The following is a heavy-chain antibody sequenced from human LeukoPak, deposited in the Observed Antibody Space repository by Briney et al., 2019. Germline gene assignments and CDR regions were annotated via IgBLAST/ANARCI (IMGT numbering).Heavy chain of an antibody. Sequence: GASVKVSCMASGYTFTTYDITWVRQATGQGLEWMGWMNPNSGNTAYAQKFQGRVTITRNTSISTAYMELRSLRSDETAVYYCTRDLPYSSSWVSLDYWGQGTLVTVSS. CDR3: TRDLPYSSSWVSLDY. J-gene: IGHJ4*02. V-gene: IGHV1-8*03. CDR1: GYTFTTYD. CDR2: MNPNSGNT. D-gene: IGHD6-13*01.